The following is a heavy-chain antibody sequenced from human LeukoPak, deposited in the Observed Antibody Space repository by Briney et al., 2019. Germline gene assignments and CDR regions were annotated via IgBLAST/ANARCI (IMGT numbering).Heavy chain of an antibody. CDR1: GFTFSNYA. CDR3: ARTYYYDSSGFKGSSFDY. J-gene: IGHJ4*02. D-gene: IGHD3-22*01. CDR2: ISGSGGST. Sequence: GGSLRLSCAASGFTFSNYAMTWVRQAPGKGLEWVSGISGSGGSTYYADSVKGRFTISRNNSKNTLYLQMNSLRAEDTAVYYCARTYYYDSSGFKGSSFDYWGQGTLVTVSS. V-gene: IGHV3-23*01.